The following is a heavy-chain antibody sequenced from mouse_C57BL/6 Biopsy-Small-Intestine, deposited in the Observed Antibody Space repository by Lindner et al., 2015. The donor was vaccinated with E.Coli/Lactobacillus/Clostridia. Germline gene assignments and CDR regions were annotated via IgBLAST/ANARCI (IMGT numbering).Heavy chain of an antibody. D-gene: IGHD1-3*01. J-gene: IGHJ3*01. CDR2: INPSGGVT. CDR3: ARELSGKDFDYFGY. V-gene: IGHV1S12*01. Sequence: SVKVSCKASGYTFTSHYIHWVRQAPGQGLEWMGIINPSGGVTSSTQNFQGRVSMTRDTSTSTVYMELSSLTPDDTAMYYCARELSGKDFDYFGYWGQGTLVTVS. CDR1: GYTFTSHY.